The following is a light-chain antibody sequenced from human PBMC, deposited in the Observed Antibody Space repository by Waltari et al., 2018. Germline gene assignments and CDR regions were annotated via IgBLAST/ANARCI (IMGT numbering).Light chain of an antibody. J-gene: IGKJ3*01. V-gene: IGKV1-5*03. CDR3: QQYNSYPFT. CDR1: QRLSSY. CDR2: KTS. Sequence: CRASQRLSSYLAWYQQKPEKAPKLLIYKTSSLETGFPSSFSGTGSGTEFTLTISSLQPDDIATYYCQQYNSYPFTFGPGTKVDIK.